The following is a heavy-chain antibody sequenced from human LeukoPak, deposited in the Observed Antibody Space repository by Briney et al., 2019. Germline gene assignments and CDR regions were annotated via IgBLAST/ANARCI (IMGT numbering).Heavy chain of an antibody. CDR2: IYYSGST. CDR3: ASVGAKGYYYYGMDV. J-gene: IGHJ6*02. D-gene: IGHD1-26*01. V-gene: IGHV4-59*01. CDR1: GGSISSYY. Sequence: SETLSLTCTVSGGSISSYYWSWIRQPPGKGLEWIGYIYYSGSTNYNPSLKSRVTISVDTSKNQFSLKLSSVTAADTAVYYCASVGAKGYYYYGMDVWGQGTTVTVSS.